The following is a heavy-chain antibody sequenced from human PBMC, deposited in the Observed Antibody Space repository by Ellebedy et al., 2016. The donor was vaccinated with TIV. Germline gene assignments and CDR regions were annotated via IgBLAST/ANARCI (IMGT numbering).Heavy chain of an antibody. Sequence: PGGSLRLSCAAWGFSFSNFWMSWVRQAPGQGLEWVTHIKTDGSETYYVDSVKGRFTISRENAKNALFLQMNSLRAEDTAVYYCARKVPAPTTVPPNWYFDLWGRGTLVTVSS. CDR1: GFSFSNFW. V-gene: IGHV3-7*01. D-gene: IGHD4-17*01. CDR2: IKTDGSET. J-gene: IGHJ2*01. CDR3: ARKVPAPTTVPPNWYFDL.